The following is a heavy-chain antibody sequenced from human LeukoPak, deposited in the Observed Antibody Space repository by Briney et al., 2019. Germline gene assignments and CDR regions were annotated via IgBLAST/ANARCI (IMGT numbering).Heavy chain of an antibody. D-gene: IGHD5-24*01. J-gene: IGHJ6*03. Sequence: PGGSLRLSCAASGFTFSSYAMSWVRQAPGKGLEWVSAISGSGGSTYYADSVKGRFTISGDNSKNTLYLQMNSLRAEDTAVYYCAKRDDSYYYYYMDVWGKGTTVTVSS. V-gene: IGHV3-23*01. CDR3: AKRDDSYYYYYMDV. CDR2: ISGSGGST. CDR1: GFTFSSYA.